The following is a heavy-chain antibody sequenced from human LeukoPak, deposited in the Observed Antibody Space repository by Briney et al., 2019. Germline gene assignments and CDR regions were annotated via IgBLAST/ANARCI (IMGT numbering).Heavy chain of an antibody. CDR2: ITYDGSNK. Sequence: GSLRPSCAASGFTFSSHAMHWVRQAPGKGLEREAVITYDGSNKYYADSVKVRFTISRDNSKNTLYLQMNSLRAEDTAVYYCADLVGYCSSTSCLYDYWGQGTLVTVSS. J-gene: IGHJ4*02. CDR1: GFTFSSHA. CDR3: ADLVGYCSSTSCLYDY. D-gene: IGHD2-2*01. V-gene: IGHV3-30*16.